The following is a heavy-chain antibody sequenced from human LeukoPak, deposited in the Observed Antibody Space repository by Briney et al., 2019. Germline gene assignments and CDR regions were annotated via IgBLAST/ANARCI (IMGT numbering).Heavy chain of an antibody. J-gene: IGHJ4*02. Sequence: ASVKVSCKASGYTFTSYGISWVRQAPGQGLEWMGWISAYNGNTNYAQKLQGRVTMTEDTSTDTAYMELSSLRSEDTAVYYCATEYYGGLFPWGQGTLVTVSS. CDR2: ISAYNGNT. V-gene: IGHV1-18*01. CDR1: GYTFTSYG. D-gene: IGHD4-23*01. CDR3: ATEYYGGLFP.